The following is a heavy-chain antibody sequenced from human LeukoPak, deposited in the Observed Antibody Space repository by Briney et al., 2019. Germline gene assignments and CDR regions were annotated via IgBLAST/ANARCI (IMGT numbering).Heavy chain of an antibody. CDR3: ARAEVATLLLY. J-gene: IGHJ4*02. V-gene: IGHV4-30-2*01. Sequence: SETLSLTCAVSGVSISSGGYSWSWIRQPPGKGLEWIGYIYHSGSTYYNPSLKSRVTISVDRSKNQFSLKLSSVTPADTAVYYCARAEVATLLLYWGQGTLVTVSS. CDR2: IYHSGST. CDR1: GVSISSGGYS. D-gene: IGHD5-12*01.